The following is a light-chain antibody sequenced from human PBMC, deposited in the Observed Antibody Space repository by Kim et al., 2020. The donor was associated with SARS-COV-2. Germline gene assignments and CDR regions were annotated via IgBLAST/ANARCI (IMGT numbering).Light chain of an antibody. J-gene: IGLJ2*01. CDR2: YDS. V-gene: IGLV3-21*04. CDR3: QVWGSSSDHSV. CDR1: NIGDKS. Sequence: SYELTQPPSVSVAPGKTARITCGGNNIGDKSVHWYQQKPGQAPVVVISYDSDRPSGIPERFSGSNSGNTATVTISRVEAGDEADYYCQVWGSSSDHSVFG.